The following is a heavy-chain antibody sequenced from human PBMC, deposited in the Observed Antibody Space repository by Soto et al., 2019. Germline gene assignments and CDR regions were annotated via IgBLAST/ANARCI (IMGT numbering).Heavy chain of an antibody. CDR3: ARLGHSSNTPFYYYIDV. J-gene: IGHJ6*03. CDR2: IYYSGST. CDR1: GGSISSGGYY. D-gene: IGHD4-4*01. V-gene: IGHV4-31*03. Sequence: KSSETLSLTCTVSGGSISSGGYYWSWIRQHPGKGLEWIGYIYYSGSTYYNPSLKSRVTISVDTSKNQFSLKLSSVTAADTAMYYCARLGHSSNTPFYYYIDVWGKGTTVTVSS.